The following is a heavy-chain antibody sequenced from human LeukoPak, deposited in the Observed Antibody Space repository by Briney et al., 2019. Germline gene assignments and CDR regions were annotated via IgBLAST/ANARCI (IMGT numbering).Heavy chain of an antibody. Sequence: PGGSLRLSCAASGFTFSSYAMSWVRQAPGKGLEWVSAISGSGGSTYYADSVKGRFTISRDNSKNTLYLQMNSLRAEDTAVYYCAKDIRDSIFGVVIIRGYFDYWGQGTLVTVSS. CDR2: ISGSGGST. D-gene: IGHD3-3*01. CDR1: GFTFSSYA. V-gene: IGHV3-23*01. J-gene: IGHJ4*02. CDR3: AKDIRDSIFGVVIIRGYFDY.